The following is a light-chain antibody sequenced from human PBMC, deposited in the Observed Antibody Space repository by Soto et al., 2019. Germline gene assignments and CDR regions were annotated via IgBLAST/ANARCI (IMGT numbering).Light chain of an antibody. V-gene: IGLV1-44*01. J-gene: IGLJ1*01. Sequence: QAVLTQPPSASGTPGQRVTISCSGSSSNIGSNTVNWYQQLPGTAPKLLIYSNNQRRSGVPDRFSGSKSATSASLAISGLQSEDQDDYYCAAWDDSLNGSYVFGTGTKLTVL. CDR3: AAWDDSLNGSYV. CDR2: SNN. CDR1: SSNIGSNT.